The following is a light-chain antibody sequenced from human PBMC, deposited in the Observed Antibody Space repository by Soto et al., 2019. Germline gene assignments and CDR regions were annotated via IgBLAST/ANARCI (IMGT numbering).Light chain of an antibody. J-gene: IGKJ1*01. V-gene: IGKV1-5*03. Sequence: DIHMTQSPSTLSASVGDRVTITCRANQSLTMWLAGYQQKPGKAPNLLIYKTSSLESGVPSRFSGSGSGTEFTLTISSLQPDDFATYYCQHWTDYSWTFGQGTKVEVK. CDR3: QHWTDYSWT. CDR2: KTS. CDR1: QSLTMW.